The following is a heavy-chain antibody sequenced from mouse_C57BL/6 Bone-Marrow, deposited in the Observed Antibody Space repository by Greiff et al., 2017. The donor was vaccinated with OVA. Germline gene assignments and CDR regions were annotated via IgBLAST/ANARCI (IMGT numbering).Heavy chain of an antibody. Sequence: EVQVVESGGDLVKPGGSLKLSCAASGFTFSSYGMSWVRQTPDKRLEWVATISSGGSYTYYPDSVKGRFTISRDNAKNTLYLQMSSLKSEDTAMYYCAREVLRYPSYWYFDVWGTGTTVTVSS. CDR1: GFTFSSYG. J-gene: IGHJ1*03. V-gene: IGHV5-6*01. CDR2: ISSGGSYT. D-gene: IGHD1-1*01. CDR3: AREVLRYPSYWYFDV.